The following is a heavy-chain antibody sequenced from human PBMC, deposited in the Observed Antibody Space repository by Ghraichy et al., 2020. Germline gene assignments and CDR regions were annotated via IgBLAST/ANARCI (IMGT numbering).Heavy chain of an antibody. CDR3: ARDGSGSYYVDY. D-gene: IGHD1-26*01. Sequence: GESLNISCAASGFTFSSYSMNWVRQAPGKGLEWVSSISSSRSYIYYADSVKGRFTISRDNAKNSLYLQMNSLRAEDTAVYYCARDGSGSYYVDYWGQGTLVTFSS. CDR1: GFTFSSYS. CDR2: ISSSRSYI. J-gene: IGHJ4*02. V-gene: IGHV3-21*01.